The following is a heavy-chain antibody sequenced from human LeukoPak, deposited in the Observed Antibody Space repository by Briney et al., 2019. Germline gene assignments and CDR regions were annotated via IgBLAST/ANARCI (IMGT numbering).Heavy chain of an antibody. CDR2: IIPIFGTA. J-gene: IGHJ4*02. Sequence: SVKVSCKASGGTFSSYAISWVRQAPGQGLEWMGGIIPIFGTANYAQKFQGRVTITADESTSTAYMELSSLRSEDTAVYYCAGGRYCRGGSCYPYWGQGTLVTVSS. CDR1: GGTFSSYA. V-gene: IGHV1-69*01. CDR3: AGGRYCRGGSCYPY. D-gene: IGHD2-15*01.